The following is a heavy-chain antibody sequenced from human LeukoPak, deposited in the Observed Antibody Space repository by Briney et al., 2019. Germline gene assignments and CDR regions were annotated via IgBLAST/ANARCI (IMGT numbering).Heavy chain of an antibody. CDR1: GGSISGSSYY. J-gene: IGHJ3*02. V-gene: IGHV4-31*03. CDR2: IYYSGST. D-gene: IGHD2-21*02. CDR3: ARERLISYCGGDCFTDAFDI. Sequence: SETLSLTCTVSGGSISGSSYYWSWIRQHPGKGLEWIGYIYYSGSTYYNPSLKSRVTISVDTSKNQFSLKLSSVTAADTAVYYCARERLISYCGGDCFTDAFDIWGQGTMVTVSS.